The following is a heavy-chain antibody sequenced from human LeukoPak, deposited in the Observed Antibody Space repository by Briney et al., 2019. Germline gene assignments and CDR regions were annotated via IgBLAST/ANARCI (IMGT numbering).Heavy chain of an antibody. CDR1: GGSISSHY. CDR3: ARAPAYGALYYYYMDV. Sequence: PSGTLSLTCIVSGGSISSHYWSWIRQPPGKGLEWIGYIYYSGSTNYNPSLKSRVTISVDTSKNQFSLKLSSVTAADTAVYYCARAPAYGALYYYYMDVWGKGTTVTVSS. J-gene: IGHJ6*03. V-gene: IGHV4-59*11. D-gene: IGHD4-17*01. CDR2: IYYSGST.